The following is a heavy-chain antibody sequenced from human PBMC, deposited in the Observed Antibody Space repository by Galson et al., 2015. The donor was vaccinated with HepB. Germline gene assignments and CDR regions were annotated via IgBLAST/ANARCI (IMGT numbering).Heavy chain of an antibody. CDR1: GFSLSNARMG. Sequence: PALVKPTQALTLTCTVSGFSLSNARMGVSWIRQPPGKALEWLAHIFSNNEKSYSTSLKSRLTISKDTSKSQVVLTMTNMDPMDTATYYCARRYDSYYGLGHDALDIWGQGTMVTVSS. CDR3: ARRYDSYYGLGHDALDI. D-gene: IGHD3-10*01. CDR2: IFSNNEK. J-gene: IGHJ3*02. V-gene: IGHV2-26*01.